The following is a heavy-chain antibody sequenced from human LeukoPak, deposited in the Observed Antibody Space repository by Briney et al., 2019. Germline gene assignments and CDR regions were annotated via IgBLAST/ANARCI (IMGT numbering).Heavy chain of an antibody. J-gene: IGHJ6*02. CDR2: IRSDGINT. Sequence: PGGSLRLSCAASRFTFSSYWMHWVRQAPGKGLVWVSRIRSDGINTIYADSVKGRFTISRDNAKNTLYLKMNSLRVDDTAVYYCARPSHSGYDEGMDVWGQGTTVIVSS. CDR1: RFTFSSYW. CDR3: ARPSHSGYDEGMDV. D-gene: IGHD1-26*01. V-gene: IGHV3-74*01.